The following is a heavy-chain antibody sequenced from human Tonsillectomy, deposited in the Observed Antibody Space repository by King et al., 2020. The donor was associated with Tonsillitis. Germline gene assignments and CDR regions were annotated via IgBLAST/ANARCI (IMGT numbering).Heavy chain of an antibody. D-gene: IGHD3-22*01. CDR3: ARDGAYYYDSSGYWRYNWFDP. CDR1: GYTFTSYG. V-gene: IGHV1-18*04. CDR2: ISAYNGNT. Sequence: VQLVESGAEVKKPGASVKVSCKASGYTFTSYGISWVRQAPGQGLEWMGRISAYNGNTNYAQKLQGRVTMTTDTSTSTAYMELRSLRSDDTAVYYCARDGAYYYDSSGYWRYNWFDPWGQGTLVTVSS. J-gene: IGHJ5*02.